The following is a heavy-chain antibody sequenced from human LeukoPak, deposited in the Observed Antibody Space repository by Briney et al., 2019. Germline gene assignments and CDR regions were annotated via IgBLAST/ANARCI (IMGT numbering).Heavy chain of an antibody. CDR2: INHSGST. V-gene: IGHV4-34*01. Sequence: SETPSLTCAVYGGSFSGYYWSWIRQPPGKGLEWIGEINHSGSTNYNPSLKSRVTISVDTSKNQFSLKLSSVTAADTAVYYCARVYYDSSGYKPTDYWGQGTLVTVSS. CDR3: ARVYYDSSGYKPTDY. CDR1: GGSFSGYY. D-gene: IGHD3-22*01. J-gene: IGHJ4*02.